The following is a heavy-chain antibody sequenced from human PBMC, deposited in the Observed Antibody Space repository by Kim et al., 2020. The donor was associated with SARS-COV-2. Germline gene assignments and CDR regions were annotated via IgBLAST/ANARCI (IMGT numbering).Heavy chain of an antibody. D-gene: IGHD2-15*01. CDR3: ARENCSGGSCYPFDY. Sequence: PPLKSRVTRSVDTSKNQCSLKLSSVTAADTAVYYCARENCSGGSCYPFDYWGQGTLVTVSS. J-gene: IGHJ4*02. V-gene: IGHV4-34*01.